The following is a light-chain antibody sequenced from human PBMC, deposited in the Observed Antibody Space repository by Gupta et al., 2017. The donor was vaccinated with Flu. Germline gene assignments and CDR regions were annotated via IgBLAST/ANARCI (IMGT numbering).Light chain of an antibody. CDR1: QSILYSSNHKNY. CDR2: WAS. CDR3: QQYYGTSYS. Sequence: VLTQSLDSLAVSLGERATINCKSSQSILYSSNHKNYLAWYQQKPGQPPKLLIYWASTRESGVPDRFSGSGSGTDFTLTISSLQAEDVAVYYCQQYYGTSYSFGQGTKLEIK. V-gene: IGKV4-1*01. J-gene: IGKJ2*03.